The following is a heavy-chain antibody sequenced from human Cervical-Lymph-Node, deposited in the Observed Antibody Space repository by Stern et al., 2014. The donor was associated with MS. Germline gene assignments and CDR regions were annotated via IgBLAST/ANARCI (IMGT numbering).Heavy chain of an antibody. D-gene: IGHD6-6*01. CDR2: IYWDDDT. J-gene: IGHJ4*02. Sequence: QITLKESGPTLVIPTQTLTLTCTFSGFSLTTNGVAVGWIRQPPGKALEWLALIYWDDDTRYSPSLKSRLTITKDTSKNQVLLTMTNVEPVDTATYYCAHRDDWQLDFAYCGQGILVTVSS. V-gene: IGHV2-5*02. CDR1: GFSLTTNGVA. CDR3: AHRDDWQLDFAY.